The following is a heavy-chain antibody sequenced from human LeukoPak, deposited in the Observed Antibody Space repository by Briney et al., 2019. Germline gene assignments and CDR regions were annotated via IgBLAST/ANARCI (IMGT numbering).Heavy chain of an antibody. J-gene: IGHJ5*02. CDR1: GFTFSSHS. V-gene: IGHV3-48*01. CDR2: ISSSSTTI. CDR3: AKVPRQHDNWFDP. D-gene: IGHD3-9*01. Sequence: GGSLRLSCAASGFTFSSHSMNWVRQAPGKGLEWISYISSSSTTIHYADSVKGRFTISRDDAKSSLYLQMNSLRAEDTAIYYCAKVPRQHDNWFDPWGQGTLVTVSS.